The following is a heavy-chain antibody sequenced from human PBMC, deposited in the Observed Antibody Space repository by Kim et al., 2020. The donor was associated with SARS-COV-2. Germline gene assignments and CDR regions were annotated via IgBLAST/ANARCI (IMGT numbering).Heavy chain of an antibody. CDR1: GFTFNTYG. V-gene: IGHV3-30*18. CDR2: ISYDGSNK. Sequence: GGSLRLSCAASGFTFNTYGMHWVRQAPGKGLEGVAVISYDGSNKYYADSVKGRFTISRDNSKNTLYLQMNSLRIEDTAVYYCAKTFSGSYFGYDYWVQETLVTVSS. J-gene: IGHJ4*02. CDR3: AKTFSGSYFGYDY. D-gene: IGHD1-26*01.